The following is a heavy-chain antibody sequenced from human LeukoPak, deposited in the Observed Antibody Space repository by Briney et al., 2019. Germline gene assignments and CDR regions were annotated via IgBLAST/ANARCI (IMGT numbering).Heavy chain of an antibody. D-gene: IGHD4-17*01. J-gene: IGHJ5*02. CDR1: GFTFSSYS. CDR3: AKDGYGDYVGWFDP. Sequence: GGSLRLSCAASGFTFSSYSMNWVRQAPGKGLEWVSAISGSGGSTYYADSVKGRFTISRDNSKNTLYLQMNSLRAEDTAVYYCAKDGYGDYVGWFDPWGQGTLVTVSS. V-gene: IGHV3-23*01. CDR2: ISGSGGST.